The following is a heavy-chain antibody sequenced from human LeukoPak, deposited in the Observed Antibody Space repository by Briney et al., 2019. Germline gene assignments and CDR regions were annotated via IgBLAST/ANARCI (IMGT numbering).Heavy chain of an antibody. Sequence: GGSLRLSCAASGFTVSSNYMSWVRQAPGKGLEWVSVIYSGGSTYYADSVKGRFTISRDNSKNTLYLQMNSLRAEDTAVYYCARGPQVGATTLAVGRTGYGMDVWGQGTTVTVSS. V-gene: IGHV3-66*01. CDR1: GFTVSSNY. CDR3: ARGPQVGATTLAVGRTGYGMDV. CDR2: IYSGGST. D-gene: IGHD1-26*01. J-gene: IGHJ6*02.